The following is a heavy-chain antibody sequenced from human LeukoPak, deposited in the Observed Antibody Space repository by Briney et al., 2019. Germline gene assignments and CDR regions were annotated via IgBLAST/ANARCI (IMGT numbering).Heavy chain of an antibody. Sequence: SETLSLTCTVSGGSISSHYWSWIRQPPGKGLEWIGYIYYSGSTNYNPSLKSRVTISVDTSKNQFSLKLSSVTAADTAVYYRARESAHLGYCSSTSCLPDAFDIWGQGTMVTVSS. V-gene: IGHV4-59*11. CDR1: GGSISSHY. CDR2: IYYSGST. CDR3: ARESAHLGYCSSTSCLPDAFDI. D-gene: IGHD2-2*01. J-gene: IGHJ3*02.